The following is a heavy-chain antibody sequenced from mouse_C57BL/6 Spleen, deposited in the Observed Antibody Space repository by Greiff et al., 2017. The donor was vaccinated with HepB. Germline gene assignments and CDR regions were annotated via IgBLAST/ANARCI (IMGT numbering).Heavy chain of an antibody. J-gene: IGHJ1*03. CDR1: GFTFSSYG. Sequence: EVQLVESGGDLVKPGGSLKLSCAASGFTFSSYGMSWVRQTPDKRLEWVATISSGGSYTYYPDSVKGRFTISRDNAKNTLYLQMSSLKSEDTAMYYCARHPYYYGSSYGYFDVWGTGTTVTVSS. CDR3: ARHPYYYGSSYGYFDV. D-gene: IGHD1-1*01. CDR2: ISSGGSYT. V-gene: IGHV5-6*01.